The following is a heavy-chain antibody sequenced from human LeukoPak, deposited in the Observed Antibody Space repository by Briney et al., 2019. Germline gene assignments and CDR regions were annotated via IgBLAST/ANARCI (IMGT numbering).Heavy chain of an antibody. CDR1: GFTVSSNY. J-gene: IGHJ4*02. Sequence: GGSLRLSCAASGFTVSSNYMSWVRQAPGKGLEWVSLIYGGGSTFYADSVKGRFTISRDNSKNTLYLQMNSLRAEDTAVYYCARPLGGSSDYPADSWGQGTLVTVSS. CDR2: IYGGGST. V-gene: IGHV3-66*04. CDR3: ARPLGGSSDYPADS. D-gene: IGHD3-22*01.